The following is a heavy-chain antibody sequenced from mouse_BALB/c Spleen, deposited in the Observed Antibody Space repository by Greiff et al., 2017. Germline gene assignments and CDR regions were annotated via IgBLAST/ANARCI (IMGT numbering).Heavy chain of an antibody. V-gene: IGHV1-15*01. D-gene: IGHD1-1*01. CDR2: IDPETGGT. CDR3: TRNYGSSYFAMDY. CDR1: GYTFTDYE. J-gene: IGHJ4*01. Sequence: VQLQQSGAELVRPGASVTLSCKASGYTFTDYEMHWVKQTPVHGLEWIGAIDPETGGTAYNQKFKGKATLTADKSSSTAYMELRSLTSEDSAVYYCTRNYGSSYFAMDYWGQGTSVTVSS.